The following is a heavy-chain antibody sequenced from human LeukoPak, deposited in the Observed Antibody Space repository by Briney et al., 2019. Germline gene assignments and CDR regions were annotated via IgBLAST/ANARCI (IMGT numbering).Heavy chain of an antibody. CDR1: GGSISSYY. J-gene: IGHJ5*02. CDR3: ARTGNIVVVPAAILRGDWFDP. V-gene: IGHV4-59*08. CDR2: IYYSGIT. Sequence: PSETLSLTCTVSGGSISSYYWSWIRQPPGKGLEWIGYIYYSGITNYNPSLKSRVTMSVDTSKNQFSLKLSSVTAADTAVHFCARTGNIVVVPAAILRGDWFDPWGQGTLVTVSS. D-gene: IGHD2-2*02.